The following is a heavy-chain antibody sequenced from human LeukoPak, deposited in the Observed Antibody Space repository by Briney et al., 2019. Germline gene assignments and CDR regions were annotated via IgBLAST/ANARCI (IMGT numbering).Heavy chain of an antibody. Sequence: PGGSLRLSCAASGFTFSSYSMNWVRQAPGKGLEWVSSISSSSSYIYYADSVKGRFTISRDNAKNSLYLQMSSLRAEDTAVYYCARTIRGIAARGFDYWGQGTLVTVSS. V-gene: IGHV3-21*01. CDR2: ISSSSSYI. CDR1: GFTFSSYS. D-gene: IGHD6-6*01. CDR3: ARTIRGIAARGFDY. J-gene: IGHJ4*02.